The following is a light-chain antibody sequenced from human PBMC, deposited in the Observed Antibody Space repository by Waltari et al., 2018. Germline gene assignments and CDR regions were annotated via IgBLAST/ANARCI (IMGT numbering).Light chain of an antibody. V-gene: IGKV2-29*02. CDR1: HSLLHSDGKTY. Sequence: DIVMTQSPLSLSVTPGQPASIPCKSSHSLLHSDGKTYLHWYLQKPGQSPQLLISDVSSRFSGVPDRFGGSGSGTDFTLKISRVEAEDVGVYYCMQGIDLPRTFGQGTKVEIK. CDR3: MQGIDLPRT. J-gene: IGKJ1*01. CDR2: DVS.